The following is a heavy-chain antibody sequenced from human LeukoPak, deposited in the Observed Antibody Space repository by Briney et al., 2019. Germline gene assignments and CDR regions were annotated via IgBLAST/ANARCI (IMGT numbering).Heavy chain of an antibody. CDR3: ARRVRYPYYYGMDV. Sequence: SETLSLTCTVSGGSISGYYWSWIRQPPGKGLEWIGYIYYSGSTNYNPSLKSRVTISVDTSKNQFSLKLSSVTAADTAVYYCARRVRYPYYYGMDVWGQGTTVTVSS. CDR1: GGSISGYY. D-gene: IGHD3-9*01. J-gene: IGHJ6*02. V-gene: IGHV4-59*08. CDR2: IYYSGST.